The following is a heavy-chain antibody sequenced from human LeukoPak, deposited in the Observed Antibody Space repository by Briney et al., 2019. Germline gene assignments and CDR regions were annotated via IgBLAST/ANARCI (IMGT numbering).Heavy chain of an antibody. J-gene: IGHJ4*02. V-gene: IGHV4-34*01. Sequence: PSETLSLTCAVYGGSFSGYYWSWIRQPPGKGLEWIGEINHSGSTNYNPSLKSRVTISVDTSKNQFSLKLSSVTAADTAVYYCARYAHSYFDYWGQGTLVTVSS. CDR3: ARYAHSYFDY. CDR2: INHSGST. CDR1: GGSFSGYY.